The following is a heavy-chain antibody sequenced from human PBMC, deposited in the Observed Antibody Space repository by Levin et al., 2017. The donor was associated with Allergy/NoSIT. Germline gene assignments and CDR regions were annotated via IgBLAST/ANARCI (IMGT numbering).Heavy chain of an antibody. Sequence: SVKVSCKASGGTFSSNPISWVRQAPGQGLEWMGGIIPLFDTINYAQKFKGRVTLTADEATSTVYMELSSLRSEDTAVYYCAREAIITAAALFDRWGQGTLVTVSS. J-gene: IGHJ4*02. V-gene: IGHV1-69*13. D-gene: IGHD6-25*01. CDR2: IIPLFDTI. CDR1: GGTFSSNP. CDR3: AREAIITAAALFDR.